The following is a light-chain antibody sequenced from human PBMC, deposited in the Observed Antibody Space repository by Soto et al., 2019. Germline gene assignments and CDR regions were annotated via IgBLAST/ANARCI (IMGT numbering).Light chain of an antibody. CDR3: SSYTSSSTPWV. CDR1: SSDVGGYNS. J-gene: IGLJ1*01. V-gene: IGLV2-14*01. Sequence: QSVLTQPASVSGSPGQSITISCTGASSDVGGYNSVSWYQQHPGKAPKLMIYEVSNRPSGVPNRFSGSKSGSTASLTLSGLQAEDEADYYCSSYTSSSTPWVFGTGTKVTVL. CDR2: EVS.